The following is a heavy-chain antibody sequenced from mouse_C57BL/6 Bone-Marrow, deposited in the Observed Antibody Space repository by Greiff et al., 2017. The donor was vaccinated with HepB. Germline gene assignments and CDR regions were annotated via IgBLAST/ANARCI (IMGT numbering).Heavy chain of an antibody. V-gene: IGHV1-81*01. CDR2: IYPRSGNT. CDR3: ARGGAGYLFAY. Sequence: QVQLQQSGAELARPGASVKLSCKASGYTFTSYGISWVKQRTGQGLEWIGEIYPRSGNTYYNEKFKGKATLTADKSSSTAYMELRSLTSEDSAVYFCARGGAGYLFAYWGQGTLVTVSA. J-gene: IGHJ3*01. CDR1: GYTFTSYG. D-gene: IGHD2-2*01.